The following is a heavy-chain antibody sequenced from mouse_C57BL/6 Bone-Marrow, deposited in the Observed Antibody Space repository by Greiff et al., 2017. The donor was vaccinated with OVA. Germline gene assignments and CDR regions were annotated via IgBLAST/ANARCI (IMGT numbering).Heavy chain of an antibody. CDR2: IDPENGDT. CDR1: GFNIKDDY. V-gene: IGHV14-4*01. CDR3: TSSGPLYAMDY. J-gene: IGHJ4*01. Sequence: EVQLQQSGAELVRPGASVKLSCTASGFNIKDDYMHWVKQRPEQGLEWIGWIDPENGDTEYASKFQGKATITADTASNTAYLQLSSLTSEDTAVYYCTSSGPLYAMDYWGQGTAVTVSS.